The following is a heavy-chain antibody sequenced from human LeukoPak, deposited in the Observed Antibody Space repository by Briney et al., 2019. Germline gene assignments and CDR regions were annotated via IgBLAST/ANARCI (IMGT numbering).Heavy chain of an antibody. CDR1: GGSFSGYY. J-gene: IGHJ3*02. D-gene: IGHD6-13*01. V-gene: IGHV4-34*01. CDR2: INHSGST. CDR3: ARAPSIAAAGPHDAFDI. Sequence: SETLSLTCAVYGGSFSGYYWSWIRQPPGKGLEWIGEINHSGSTNYSPSLKSRVTISVDTSKNQFSLKLSSVTAADTAVYYCARAPSIAAAGPHDAFDIWGQGTMVTVSS.